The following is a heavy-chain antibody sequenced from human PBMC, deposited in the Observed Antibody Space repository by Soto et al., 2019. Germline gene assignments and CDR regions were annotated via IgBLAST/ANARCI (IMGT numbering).Heavy chain of an antibody. J-gene: IGHJ4*02. CDR1: GDSVSSNSAA. CDR2: TYYRSKWYN. Sequence: PSQTLSLTCAISGDSVSSNSAAWNWIRQSPSRGLEWLGRTYYRSKWYNDYAVSAKSRITINPDTSKNQFSLQLNSVTPEDTAVYYCARVHINSGIAAAYDSSGYYYFDYWGQGTLVTVSS. CDR3: ARVHINSGIAAAYDSSGYYYFDY. D-gene: IGHD3-22*01. V-gene: IGHV6-1*01.